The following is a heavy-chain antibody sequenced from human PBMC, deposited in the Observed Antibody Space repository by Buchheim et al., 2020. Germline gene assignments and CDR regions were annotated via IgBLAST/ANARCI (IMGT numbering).Heavy chain of an antibody. J-gene: IGHJ6*02. CDR1: GFTFINYA. V-gene: IGHV3-30-3*01. CDR2: VSSSGSTK. D-gene: IGHD1-14*01. Sequence: QVQLVESGGGVVLPGRSLGLSCAASGFTFINYALHWVRQAPGKGLEWVAVVSSSGSTKFYADSVKGRVTISRDNSKNTLDLQMNSLRDEDTGVYYCARSITGRKLMDVWGQGTT. CDR3: ARSITGRKLMDV.